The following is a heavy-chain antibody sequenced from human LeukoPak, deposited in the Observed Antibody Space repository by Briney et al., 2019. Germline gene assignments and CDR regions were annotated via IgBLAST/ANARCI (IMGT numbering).Heavy chain of an antibody. CDR2: MNPNSGNT. Sequence: ASVKVSCKASGYIFNDYDINWVRQAAGQGLEWMGWMNPNSGNTGYAQNFQGRITMTRDTSITTAYMELSGLMPEDTAVYYCAREPTRGRAGDNSFDIWGQGTMVTVSS. J-gene: IGHJ3*02. CDR1: GYIFNDYD. V-gene: IGHV1-8*01. D-gene: IGHD7-27*01. CDR3: AREPTRGRAGDNSFDI.